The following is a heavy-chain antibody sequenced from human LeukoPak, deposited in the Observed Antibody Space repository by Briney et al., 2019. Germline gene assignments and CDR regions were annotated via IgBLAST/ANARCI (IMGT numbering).Heavy chain of an antibody. CDR2: IYYSGST. D-gene: IGHD6-19*01. J-gene: IGHJ4*02. Sequence: PSETLSLTCTVSGGSISSGGYYWSWIRQHPGKGLEWIGYIYYSGSTYYNPSLKSRVTISVDTSKNQFSLKLSSVTAADTAVYYCARDYRRGGSGLDYWGQGTLVTVSS. CDR1: GGSISSGGYY. CDR3: ARDYRRGGSGLDY. V-gene: IGHV4-31*03.